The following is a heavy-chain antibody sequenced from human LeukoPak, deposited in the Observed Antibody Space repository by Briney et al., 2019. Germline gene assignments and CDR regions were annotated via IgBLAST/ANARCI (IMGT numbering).Heavy chain of an antibody. D-gene: IGHD1-7*01. V-gene: IGHV3-23*01. CDR1: GFTFSSYA. J-gene: IGHJ3*02. Sequence: PGGSLRLSCAASGFTFSSYAMSWVRQAPGKGLEWVSAISSSGDNTYYADAVKGRFTISRDNSKNTLYPQMNSLRAEDTAVYYCAQSITGTRGAFDIWGQGTMVTVSS. CDR2: ISSSGDNT. CDR3: AQSITGTRGAFDI.